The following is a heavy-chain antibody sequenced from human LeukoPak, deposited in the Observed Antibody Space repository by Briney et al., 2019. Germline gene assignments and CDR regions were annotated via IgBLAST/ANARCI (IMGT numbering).Heavy chain of an antibody. CDR1: GFTFSSYS. CDR3: ARGPLRGYSGSRRAYMDV. V-gene: IGHV3-48*01. J-gene: IGHJ6*03. D-gene: IGHD5-12*01. Sequence: TGGSLRLSCAASGFTFSSYSMNWVRQAPGRGLEWVSYISSSSSTIYYADSVKGRFTISRDNAKNSLYLQMNSLRAEDTAVYYCARGPLRGYSGSRRAYMDVWGKGTTVTVSS. CDR2: ISSSSSTI.